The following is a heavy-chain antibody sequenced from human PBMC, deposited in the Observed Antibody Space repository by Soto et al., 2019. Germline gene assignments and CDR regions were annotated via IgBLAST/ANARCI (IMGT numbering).Heavy chain of an antibody. Sequence: EVQLVESGGGLVQPGGSLRLSCAASGFIFSDHYMDWVRHAPGKGLEWVGRIRHKANGYSIDYAASVKGRFTISRDDSKDSLYLQMDSLKTEDTAVYYCARIARRDAFDIWGQGTTVTVSS. J-gene: IGHJ3*02. V-gene: IGHV3-72*01. CDR2: IRHKANGYSI. CDR1: GFIFSDHY. D-gene: IGHD6-13*01. CDR3: ARIARRDAFDI.